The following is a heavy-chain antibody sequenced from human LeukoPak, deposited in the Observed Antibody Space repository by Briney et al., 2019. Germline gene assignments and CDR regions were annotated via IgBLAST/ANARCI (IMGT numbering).Heavy chain of an antibody. D-gene: IGHD3-9*01. CDR1: GFTFSNYG. CDR3: ARGDRSDWDYYYYMDV. V-gene: IGHV3-23*01. CDR2: ISGSGGST. Sequence: GGSLRLSCAASGFTFSNYGMSWVRQAPGKGLEWVSGISGSGGSTYYADSVKGRFTISRDNAKNSLYLQMNSLRAEDTAVHYCARGDRSDWDYYYYMDVWGKGTTVTISS. J-gene: IGHJ6*03.